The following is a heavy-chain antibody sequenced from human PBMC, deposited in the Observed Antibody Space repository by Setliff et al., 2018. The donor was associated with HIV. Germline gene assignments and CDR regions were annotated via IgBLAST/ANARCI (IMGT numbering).Heavy chain of an antibody. J-gene: IGHJ6*02. D-gene: IGHD3-10*01. Sequence: GGSLRLSCVASGFNIRNYWMHWVRQLPGKELVWVSRVNSEGFKTSYADSVKGRFTISRDNAKNTLYLQMNSLRAEDTAVYYCTRGVRGVVNGMDVWGQGTTVTVSS. V-gene: IGHV3-74*01. CDR3: TRGVRGVVNGMDV. CDR1: GFNIRNYW. CDR2: VNSEGFKT.